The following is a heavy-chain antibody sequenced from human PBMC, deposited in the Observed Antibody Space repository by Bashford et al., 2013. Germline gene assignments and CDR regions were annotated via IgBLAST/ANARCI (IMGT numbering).Heavy chain of an antibody. V-gene: IGHV4-4*07. D-gene: IGHD3-3*01. CDR1: PGSINSYD. CDR3: AAGVAIFGVALPYYFGP. Sequence: SETLSLTCSVSPGSINSYDWSWIRQSPGRGLEYIGRVYTSGTTNYNPSLRGRVTMSIDTSKNQFSLRLSSVTAADTAVYYCAAGVAIFGVALPYYFGPWGQGILVTVSS. CDR2: VYTSGTT. J-gene: IGHJ4*02.